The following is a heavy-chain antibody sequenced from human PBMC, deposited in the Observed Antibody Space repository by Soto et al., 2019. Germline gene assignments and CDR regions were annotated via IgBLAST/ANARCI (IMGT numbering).Heavy chain of an antibody. CDR3: ARDEVVVVPAAHTRGAMGPYYYYGMDV. Sequence: GASVKVSCKASGYTFTSYGISWVRQAPGQGLEWMGWISAYNGNTNYAQKLQGRVTMTTDTSTSTAYMELRSLRSDDTAVYYCARDEVVVVPAAHTRGAMGPYYYYGMDVWGQGTTVTVSS. CDR1: GYTFTSYG. V-gene: IGHV1-18*01. J-gene: IGHJ6*02. D-gene: IGHD2-2*01. CDR2: ISAYNGNT.